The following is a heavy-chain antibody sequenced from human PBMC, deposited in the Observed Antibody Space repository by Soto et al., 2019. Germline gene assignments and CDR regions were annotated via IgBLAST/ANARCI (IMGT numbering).Heavy chain of an antibody. CDR3: ARPYEGGYSANHHYYDALDV. CDR2: IVPIFGTR. CDR1: GGTFSQYS. J-gene: IGHJ6*02. Sequence: QVQLVQSGAEVKKPGSSVKVSCKISGGTFSQYSISWVRQAPGQGLEWTGGIVPIFGTRNYAQKFQDRVTITTDESATTAHMELRNLRSEDTAVYYCARPYEGGYSANHHYYDALDVWGQGTAVTVSS. V-gene: IGHV1-69*01. D-gene: IGHD3-22*01.